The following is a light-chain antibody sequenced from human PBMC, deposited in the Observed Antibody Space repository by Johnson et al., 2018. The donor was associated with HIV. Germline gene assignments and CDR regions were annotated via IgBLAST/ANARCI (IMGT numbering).Light chain of an antibody. CDR1: SSNIGNNY. CDR3: GTWDSSLSARV. V-gene: IGLV1-51*02. J-gene: IGLJ1*01. CDR2: ENN. Sequence: QSVLTQPPSVSAAPGQKVTISCSGSSSNIGNNYVSWYQQLPGTAPKVLIHENNKRPSGIPDRFSGSKSGTSATLGITGLQTGDEADYYCGTWDSSLSARVCGTGTKVTVL.